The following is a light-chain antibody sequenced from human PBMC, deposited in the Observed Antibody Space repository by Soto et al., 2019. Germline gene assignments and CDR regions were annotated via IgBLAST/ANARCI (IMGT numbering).Light chain of an antibody. CDR3: SSYTSSSTVV. Sequence: QSVLTQPPSVSGSPGQSVTISCTGTSSDVGSHNRVSWYQQPPGTAPKLMIYEVSNRPSGVPDRFSGSKSGNTASLTISGLQAEDEADYYCSSYTSSSTVVFGGGTKLTVL. J-gene: IGLJ2*01. CDR1: SSDVGSHNR. V-gene: IGLV2-18*02. CDR2: EVS.